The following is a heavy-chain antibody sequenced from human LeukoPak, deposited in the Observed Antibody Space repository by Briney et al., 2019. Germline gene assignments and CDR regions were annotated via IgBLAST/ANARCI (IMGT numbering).Heavy chain of an antibody. V-gene: IGHV4-59*01. CDR2: IYHSGRT. J-gene: IGHJ4*02. D-gene: IGHD6-13*01. Sequence: PSATLSLTCTVSGASISSDYWSWIRQPPGKGLEWIGYIYHSGRTNYKSSLKSRVSMSVDMSKNQFSLKLSSVTAADTAVYYCVRVVAAATFDYWGQGTLVSVSS. CDR3: VRVVAAATFDY. CDR1: GASISSDY.